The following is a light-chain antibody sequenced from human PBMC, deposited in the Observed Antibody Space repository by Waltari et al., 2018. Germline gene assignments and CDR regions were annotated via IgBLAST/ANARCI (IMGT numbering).Light chain of an antibody. V-gene: IGKV1-39*01. CDR3: QQSYSTPPET. CDR2: AAS. Sequence: DIQMTQSPSSLSASVGDRVTITCRASQSISSCLNWYQQKPGKAPKLLIYAASSLQSGVPSRFSGSGSGTDFTLTISSLQPEDFATYYCQQSYSTPPETFGQGTKVEIK. CDR1: QSISSC. J-gene: IGKJ1*01.